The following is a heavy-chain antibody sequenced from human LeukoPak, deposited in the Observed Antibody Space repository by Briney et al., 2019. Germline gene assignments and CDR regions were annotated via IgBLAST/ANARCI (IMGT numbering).Heavy chain of an antibody. Sequence: PGGSLRLSCAASGFTFNRYWMSWVRQAPGKELQWVANIKQDGSAKYYVDSVKGRFTISRDNAKNSLYLQMNSLRAEDTAVYFCARGRVSSSTWYSTYYYYFYMDVWGKGTTVTVSS. J-gene: IGHJ6*03. CDR1: GFTFNRYW. V-gene: IGHV3-7*03. D-gene: IGHD6-13*01. CDR3: ARGRVSSSTWYSTYYYYFYMDV. CDR2: IKQDGSAK.